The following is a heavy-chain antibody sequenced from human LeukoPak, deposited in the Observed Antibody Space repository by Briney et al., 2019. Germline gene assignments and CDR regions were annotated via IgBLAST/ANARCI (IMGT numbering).Heavy chain of an antibody. CDR2: IYSGGNT. CDR1: GFTVSSNY. J-gene: IGHJ4*02. CDR3: ARDRSWLFDY. D-gene: IGHD5-12*01. Sequence: GGSLRLSCAASGFTVSSNYMSWVRQAPGKGLEWVSVIYSGGNTYYADSVKGRFTISKDNSKNTLYLQMNSLRAEDTAVYYRARDRSWLFDYWGQGTLVTVSS. V-gene: IGHV3-53*01.